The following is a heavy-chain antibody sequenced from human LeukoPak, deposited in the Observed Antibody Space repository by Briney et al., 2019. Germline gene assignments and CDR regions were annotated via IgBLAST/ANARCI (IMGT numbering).Heavy chain of an antibody. D-gene: IGHD3-22*01. J-gene: IGHJ3*02. CDR2: INPGGDNT. CDR1: GYTFTNYY. CDR3: ARDGHRRYHYDSSGREDAFDI. V-gene: IGHV1-46*01. Sequence: ASVKVSCKASGYTFTNYYIHWVRQAPGQGLEWMGLINPGGDNTDYAQNFQGRVTMTTDTSTSTAYMELRSLRSDDTAVYYCARDGHRRYHYDSSGREDAFDIWGQGTVVTVSS.